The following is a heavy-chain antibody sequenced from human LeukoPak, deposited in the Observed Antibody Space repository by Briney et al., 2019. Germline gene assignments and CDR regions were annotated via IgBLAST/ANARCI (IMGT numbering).Heavy chain of an antibody. J-gene: IGHJ3*02. CDR1: GYTFTSYY. Sequence: ASVEVSCKASGYTFTSYYMHWVRQAPGQGLEWMGIINPSGGSTSYAQKFQGRVTMTRDTSTSTVYMELSSLRSEDTAVYYCASGLSIEARPSNDAFDIWSQVTMVTVSS. CDR3: ASGLSIEARPSNDAFDI. D-gene: IGHD5/OR15-5a*01. V-gene: IGHV1-46*03. CDR2: INPSGGST.